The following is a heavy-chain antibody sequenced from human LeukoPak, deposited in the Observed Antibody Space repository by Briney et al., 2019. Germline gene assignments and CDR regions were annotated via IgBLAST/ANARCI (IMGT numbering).Heavy chain of an antibody. CDR3: ARAGYYYCWGSQGDAFDI. CDR2: IIPILGIA. J-gene: IGHJ3*02. Sequence: SVKVSCKASGGSFSSYAISWVRQAPGQGHEWMGRIIPILGIANYAQKFQGRVTITADKSTSTAYMELSSLRSEDTAVYYCARAGYYYCWGSQGDAFDIWGQGTMVTVSS. V-gene: IGHV1-69*04. D-gene: IGHD3-10*01. CDR1: GGSFSSYA.